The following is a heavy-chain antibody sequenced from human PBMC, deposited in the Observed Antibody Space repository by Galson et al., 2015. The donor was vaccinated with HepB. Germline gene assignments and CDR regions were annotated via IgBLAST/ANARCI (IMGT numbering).Heavy chain of an antibody. D-gene: IGHD2-2*01. Sequence: SVKVSCKASGYTFTGYYMHWVRQAPGQGLEWMGWINPNSGGTNYAQKFQGRVTMTRDTSISTAYMELSRLRSDDTAVYYCASGLVVVPAAGGNAFDIWGQGTMVTVSS. CDR3: ASGLVVVPAAGGNAFDI. V-gene: IGHV1-2*02. CDR1: GYTFTGYY. J-gene: IGHJ3*02. CDR2: INPNSGGT.